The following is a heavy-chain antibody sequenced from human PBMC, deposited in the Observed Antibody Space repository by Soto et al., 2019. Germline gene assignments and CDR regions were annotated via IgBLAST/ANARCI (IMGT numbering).Heavy chain of an antibody. CDR1: GGSISSSSYY. D-gene: IGHD2-15*01. V-gene: IGHV4-39*01. J-gene: IGHJ4*02. CDR2: IYYSGST. CDR3: ARRPYCSGGSCFPDY. Sequence: SETLSLTCTVPGGSISSSSYYWGWIRQPPGKGLEWIGSIYYSGSTYYNPSLKSRVTISVDTSKNQFSLKLSSVTAADTAVYYCARRPYCSGGSCFPDYWGQGTLVTVSS.